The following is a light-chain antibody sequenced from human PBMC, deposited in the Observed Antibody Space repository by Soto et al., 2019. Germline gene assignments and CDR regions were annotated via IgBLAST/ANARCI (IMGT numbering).Light chain of an antibody. CDR2: GAS. Sequence: EVVLTQSPGTLSLSPRERATLSCRASQSVTRYLAWYQQKPGRAPRLLIYGASSRATDIPDRFSGSGSGTDFTLTIIRLDPEDFAVYYCQQYVISPRSFGQGTKVEIK. CDR1: QSVTRY. J-gene: IGKJ1*01. CDR3: QQYVISPRS. V-gene: IGKV3-20*01.